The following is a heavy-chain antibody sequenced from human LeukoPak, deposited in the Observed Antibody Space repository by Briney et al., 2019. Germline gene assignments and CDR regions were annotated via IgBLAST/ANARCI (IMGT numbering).Heavy chain of an antibody. CDR1: GFTFSSYW. D-gene: IGHD5-18*01. V-gene: IGHV3-7*01. Sequence: PGGSLRLSCAASGFTFSSYWMSWVRQAPGKGLEWVANIKQDGSEKYYVDSVKGRFTISRDNAKNLLYLQMNSLRAEDTAVYYCARDATGYSYGGYDYWGQGTLVTVSS. CDR2: IKQDGSEK. CDR3: ARDATGYSYGGYDY. J-gene: IGHJ4*02.